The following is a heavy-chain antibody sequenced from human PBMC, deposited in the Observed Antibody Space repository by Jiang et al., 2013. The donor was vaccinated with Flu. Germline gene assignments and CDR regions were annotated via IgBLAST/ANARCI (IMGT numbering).Heavy chain of an antibody. CDR2: IYHSGST. V-gene: IGHV4-4*02. J-gene: IGHJ6*02. CDR3: ARASSWYFNGMDV. Sequence: VQLVESGPGLVKPSGTLSLTCAVSGDSISSNNWWSWVRQPPGKGLEWIGEIYHSGSTNYNPSLKSRVTISVDKSKNQFSLKLSSVTAADTAVYYCARASSWYFNGMDVWGQGTTVTVSS. CDR1: GDSISSNNW. D-gene: IGHD6-13*01.